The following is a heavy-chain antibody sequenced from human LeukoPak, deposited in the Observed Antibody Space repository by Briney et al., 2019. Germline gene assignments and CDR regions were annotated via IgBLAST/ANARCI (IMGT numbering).Heavy chain of an antibody. D-gene: IGHD3-22*01. CDR2: LFYTGST. V-gene: IGHV4-39*07. CDR1: GDSIRSIIYY. J-gene: IGHJ4*02. CDR3: ARDYDSSGYYYDY. Sequence: SETLSLTCTVSGDSIRSIIYYWGWIRQPPGKGLEWIGSLFYTGSTYYNPSLKSRVTMSIDTSKNQFSLKLSSVTAADTAVYYCARDYDSSGYYYDYWGQGTLVTVSS.